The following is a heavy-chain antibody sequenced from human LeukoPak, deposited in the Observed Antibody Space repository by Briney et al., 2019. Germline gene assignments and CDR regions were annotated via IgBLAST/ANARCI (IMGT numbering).Heavy chain of an antibody. CDR1: GFTFSSYA. V-gene: IGHV3-64*02. Sequence: GGSLRLSCAASGFTFSSYAMHWVRQAPGKGLEYASAISSDGGSTYHADSVKGRFIISRDNSKNTLYLQMGSLRAEDMAVYYCASPGGLWFGEFFDAFDIWGQGTMVTVSS. J-gene: IGHJ3*02. CDR3: ASPGGLWFGEFFDAFDI. CDR2: ISSDGGST. D-gene: IGHD3-10*01.